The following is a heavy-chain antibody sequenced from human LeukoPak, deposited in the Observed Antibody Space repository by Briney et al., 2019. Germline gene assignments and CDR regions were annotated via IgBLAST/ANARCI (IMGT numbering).Heavy chain of an antibody. Sequence: PGRSLRLSCAASGFTFSSYAMSWVRQAPGKGLEWVSAISGSGGSTYYADSVKGRFTISRDNSKNTLYLQMNSLRAEDTAVYYCAKTRGSYTPNYMDVWGKGTTVTVSS. V-gene: IGHV3-23*01. CDR2: ISGSGGST. D-gene: IGHD1-26*01. CDR1: GFTFSSYA. CDR3: AKTRGSYTPNYMDV. J-gene: IGHJ6*03.